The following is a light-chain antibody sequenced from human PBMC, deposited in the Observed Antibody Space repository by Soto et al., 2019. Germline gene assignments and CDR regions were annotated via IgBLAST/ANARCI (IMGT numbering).Light chain of an antibody. V-gene: IGKV3-11*01. Sequence: EIVLTQSPATLSLSPGERATLSCRASQSVSSSLAWYQQKPGQAPRLLIYDTSIRATGIPVRFSGSGSGTDFTLTISSLEPEDFVVYYCQQRSNWRLTFGGGTKVEI. CDR1: QSVSSS. CDR3: QQRSNWRLT. J-gene: IGKJ4*01. CDR2: DTS.